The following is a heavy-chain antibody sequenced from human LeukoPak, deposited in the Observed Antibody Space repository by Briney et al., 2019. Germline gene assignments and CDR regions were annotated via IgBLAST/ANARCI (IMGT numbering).Heavy chain of an antibody. CDR3: ARTGGSYPYYFEY. J-gene: IGHJ4*02. CDR2: IKQDGSDK. Sequence: PGGSLRLSCVASGFSFLNYWMTWVRQAPGKGLEWVANIKQDGSDKYYVDSVKGRFIISRDNAKNSVYLQMNSLRVEDTAVYYCARTGGSYPYYFEYWGQGTLVTVSS. V-gene: IGHV3-7*01. CDR1: GFSFLNYW. D-gene: IGHD1-26*01.